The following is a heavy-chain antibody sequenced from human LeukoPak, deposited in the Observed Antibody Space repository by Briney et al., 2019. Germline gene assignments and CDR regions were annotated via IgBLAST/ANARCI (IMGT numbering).Heavy chain of an antibody. CDR3: ASVSAAAGTPYAFDI. Sequence: ASVKVSCKASGYTFTSYGISWVRQAPGQGLEWMGWISAYNGNTNYTQKLQGRVTMTTDTSTSTAYMELRSLRSDDTAVYYCASVSAAAGTPYAFDIWGQGTMVTVSS. J-gene: IGHJ3*02. D-gene: IGHD6-13*01. CDR1: GYTFTSYG. V-gene: IGHV1-18*01. CDR2: ISAYNGNT.